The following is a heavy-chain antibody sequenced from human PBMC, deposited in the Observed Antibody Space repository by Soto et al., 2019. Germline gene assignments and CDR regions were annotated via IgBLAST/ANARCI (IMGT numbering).Heavy chain of an antibody. CDR2: IRSKGYGGTK. CDR1: GFTFGDYA. V-gene: IGHV3-49*03. D-gene: IGHD6-13*01. Sequence: PGGSLRLSCTASGFTFGDYAMSWFRQAPGKGLEWVGFIRSKGYGGTKEYAASVQGRITISRDDSKSIAYLKMNSLKTEDTAVYYRTRDDTGYSSSWLDYWGQGTLVTVSS. CDR3: TRDDTGYSSSWLDY. J-gene: IGHJ4*02.